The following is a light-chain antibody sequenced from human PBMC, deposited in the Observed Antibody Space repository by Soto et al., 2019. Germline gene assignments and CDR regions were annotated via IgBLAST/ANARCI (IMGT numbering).Light chain of an antibody. V-gene: IGKV1-5*03. CDR1: QSISSW. CDR3: QQYNDSPLT. CDR2: KAS. Sequence: DIQMPQSPSPLSASVGDRVTITCRASQSISSWLAWYQQKPGKAPKRLMYKASNLESGVPSRFSGSGSGTEFTLTISSLQPDDFATYHCQQYNDSPLTFGGGTKVEI. J-gene: IGKJ4*02.